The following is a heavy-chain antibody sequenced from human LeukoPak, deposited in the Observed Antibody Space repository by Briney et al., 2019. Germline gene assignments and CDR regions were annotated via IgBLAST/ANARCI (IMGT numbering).Heavy chain of an antibody. CDR1: GGSISSSSYY. CDR2: IYYSGST. D-gene: IGHD6-13*01. J-gene: IGHJ4*02. Sequence: SETLSLTCTVSGGSISSSSYYWGWIRQPPGKGLEWIGSIYYSGSTYYNPSLKSRVTISVDTSKNQFSLKLSSVTAADTAVYYCARGWIAAASTGGWIWDYWGEGTLVTVSS. CDR3: ARGWIAAASTGGWIWDY. V-gene: IGHV4-39*01.